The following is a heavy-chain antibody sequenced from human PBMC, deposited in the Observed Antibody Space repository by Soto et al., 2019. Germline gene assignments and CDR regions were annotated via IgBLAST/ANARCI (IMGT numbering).Heavy chain of an antibody. J-gene: IGHJ4*02. Sequence: GASLKVSCKASGYTFGTYAMHWVRQAPGQRLEWMGWINAGNGDTKYSQKFQGRVTITRDTSASTAYMELSSLRSEDTAVYYCVRLGSGFDGGFYDYWGQGALVTVSS. CDR1: GYTFGTYA. CDR2: INAGNGDT. V-gene: IGHV1-3*01. D-gene: IGHD5-12*01. CDR3: VRLGSGFDGGFYDY.